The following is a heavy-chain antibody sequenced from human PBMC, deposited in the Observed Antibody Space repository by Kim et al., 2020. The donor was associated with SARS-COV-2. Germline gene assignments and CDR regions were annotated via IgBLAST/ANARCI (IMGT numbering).Heavy chain of an antibody. D-gene: IGHD2-15*01. V-gene: IGHV6-1*01. Sequence: SQTLSLTCAVFGDSVSSTHATWNWVRQSPSRGLEWLGLTYYRSKWSSEYAPSVRSRVVITADTSKNQFSLQLTSLILEDTAVYFCARQTSGALDYWGQGSLVTVSS. CDR1: GDSVSSTHAT. CDR3: ARQTSGALDY. CDR2: TYYRSKWSS. J-gene: IGHJ4*02.